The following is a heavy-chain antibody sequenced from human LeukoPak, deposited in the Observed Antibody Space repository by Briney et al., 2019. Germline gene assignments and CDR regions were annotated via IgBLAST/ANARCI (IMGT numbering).Heavy chain of an antibody. Sequence: PGGSLRLSCAASGFTFSGYNMNWGRQAPGKGLEWVSYISSSSNTIYSADSVKGRFTISRDNAKNSLYLRMNSLRDEDTAVYYCARRGDYFDYWGQGTLVTVSS. CDR1: GFTFSGYN. CDR2: ISSSSNTI. J-gene: IGHJ4*02. CDR3: ARRGDYFDY. V-gene: IGHV3-48*02.